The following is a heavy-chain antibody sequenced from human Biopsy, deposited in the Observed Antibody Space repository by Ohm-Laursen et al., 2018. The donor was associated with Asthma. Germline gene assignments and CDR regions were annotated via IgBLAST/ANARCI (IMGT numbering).Heavy chain of an antibody. D-gene: IGHD4-17*01. CDR3: ARGGYYGDRRQHRGMDI. V-gene: IGHV1-69*13. J-gene: IGHJ6*02. CDR1: GDIFSVFG. CDR2: IIPLYRTV. Sequence: SVKVSCKSSGDIFSVFGVNWVRQAPGQGLEWMGEIIPLYRTVNYGQRFQGRLTMTADESTTTVYMALSSLMSDDTAVYYCARGGYYGDRRQHRGMDIWGQGTTVIVSS.